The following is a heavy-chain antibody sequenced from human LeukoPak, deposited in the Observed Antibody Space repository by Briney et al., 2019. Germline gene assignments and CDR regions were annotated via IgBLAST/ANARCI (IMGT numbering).Heavy chain of an antibody. D-gene: IGHD6-13*01. J-gene: IGHJ4*02. Sequence: GASVKVSCKPSGGTFSSYAISWVRQAPGQGLEWMGRIIPILGIANYAQKFQGRVTITADKSTSTAYMELSRLRSEDTAVYYCASGTGYSSSWYFPHWGQGTLVTVSS. CDR2: IIPILGIA. V-gene: IGHV1-69*04. CDR1: GGTFSSYA. CDR3: ASGTGYSSSWYFPH.